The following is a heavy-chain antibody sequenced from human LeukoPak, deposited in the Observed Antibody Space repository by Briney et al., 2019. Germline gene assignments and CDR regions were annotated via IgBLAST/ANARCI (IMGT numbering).Heavy chain of an antibody. V-gene: IGHV3-23*01. J-gene: IGHJ4*02. CDR2: ISGSGGST. CDR1: GFTFSSYA. Sequence: QSGGSLRLSCAASGFTFSSYAMSWVRQAPGKGLEWVSAISGSGGSTYYADSVKGRFTISRDNSKNTLYLQMNSLRAEDTAVYYCAKDMYSSSYYFDYWGQGTLVTVSS. CDR3: AKDMYSSSYYFDY. D-gene: IGHD6-13*01.